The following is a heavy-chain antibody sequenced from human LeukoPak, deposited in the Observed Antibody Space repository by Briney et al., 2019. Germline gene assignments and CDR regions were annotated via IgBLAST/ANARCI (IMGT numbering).Heavy chain of an antibody. CDR2: ISDDGSNK. V-gene: IGHV3-30*18. D-gene: IGHD6-19*01. CDR3: AKDRYSSGWYSDFDY. CDR1: GFTFSNYA. Sequence: GGSLRLSCAASGFTFSNYAMHWVRQAPGKGLEWVAVISDDGSNKYYGDSVKGRFTISRDNSKNTVYLQMNNLRAEDTAVYYCAKDRYSSGWYSDFDYWGQGTLVTVSS. J-gene: IGHJ4*02.